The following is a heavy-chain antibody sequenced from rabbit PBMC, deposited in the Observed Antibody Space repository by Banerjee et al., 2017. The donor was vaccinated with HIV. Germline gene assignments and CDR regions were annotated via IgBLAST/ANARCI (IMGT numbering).Heavy chain of an antibody. J-gene: IGHJ4*01. CDR3: ARDLTDVIGWNFGW. CDR1: GFSFSSPYY. Sequence: QSLEESGGDLVKPGASLTLTCTASGFSFSSPYYMSWVRQAPGKGLEWIGCIYTGSGSTYYASWAKGRFTISKTSSTTVTLQMTSLTAADTATYFCARDLTDVIGWNFGWWGPGTLVTVS. CDR2: IYTGSGST. V-gene: IGHV1S40*01. D-gene: IGHD1-1*01.